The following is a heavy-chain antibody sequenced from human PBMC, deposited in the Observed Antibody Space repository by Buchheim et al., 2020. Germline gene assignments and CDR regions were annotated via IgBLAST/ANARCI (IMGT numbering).Heavy chain of an antibody. D-gene: IGHD3-22*01. J-gene: IGHJ4*02. CDR3: ARDSDSKAKYYFDY. CDR2: IWYDGSNK. CDR1: GFTFSSYG. V-gene: IGHV3-33*01. Sequence: QVQLVESGGGVVQPGRSLRLSCAASGFTFSSYGMHWVRQAPGKGLEWVAVIWYDGSNKYYADSVKGRFTISRDNSKNTLYLQMNSLRAEETAVYYCARDSDSKAKYYFDYWGQGTL.